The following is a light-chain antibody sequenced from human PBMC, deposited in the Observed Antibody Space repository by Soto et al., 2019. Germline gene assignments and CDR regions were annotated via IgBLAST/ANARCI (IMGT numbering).Light chain of an antibody. CDR3: QQYIRWPLT. CDR1: QTVISN. Sequence: ILLTQSPATLSVSPWERATLSCRASQTVISNLAWYQQKPGQAPSLLIYGASPRATGTPARFSGSGSGTEFTLTISSLQSEDYAVYFCQQYIRWPLTFGGGTKVDIK. CDR2: GAS. J-gene: IGKJ4*01. V-gene: IGKV3-15*01.